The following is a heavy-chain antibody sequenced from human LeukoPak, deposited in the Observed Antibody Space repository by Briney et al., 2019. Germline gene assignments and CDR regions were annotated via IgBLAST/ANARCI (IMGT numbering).Heavy chain of an antibody. CDR3: AKDRPLRFIDYYYGMDV. D-gene: IGHD3-3*01. CDR2: INPNSGGT. V-gene: IGHV1-2*02. J-gene: IGHJ6*02. Sequence: ASVKVSCKASGYTFTGYYMHWVRQAPGQGLEWMGWINPNSGGTNYAQKFQGRVTMTRDTSISTAYMELSRLRSDDTAVYYCAKDRPLRFIDYYYGMDVWGQGTTVTVSS. CDR1: GYTFTGYY.